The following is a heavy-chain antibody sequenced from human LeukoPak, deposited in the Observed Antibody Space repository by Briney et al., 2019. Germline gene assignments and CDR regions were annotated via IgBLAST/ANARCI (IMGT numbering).Heavy chain of an antibody. J-gene: IGHJ4*02. CDR3: ARTYMVRGVIIEAFDY. CDR2: INHSGST. Sequence: SETLSLTCAVYGGSFSGYYWSWIRQPPGKGLEWIGEINHSGSTNYNPSLKSRVTISVDTSKNQFSLKLSSVTAADTAVYYCARTYMVRGVIIEAFDYWGQGTLVTVSP. CDR1: GGSFSGYY. D-gene: IGHD3-10*01. V-gene: IGHV4-34*01.